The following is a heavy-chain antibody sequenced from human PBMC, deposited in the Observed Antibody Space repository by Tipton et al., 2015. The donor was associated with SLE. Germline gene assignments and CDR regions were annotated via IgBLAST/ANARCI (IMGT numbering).Heavy chain of an antibody. J-gene: IGHJ4*02. V-gene: IGHV3-11*04. CDR2: IDSSGTTI. D-gene: IGHD1-7*01. Sequence: SLRLSCAASGFTFSDYYMSWIRQAPGKGLEWLSYIDSSGTTIFYADSVKGRFTISRDNAKNSLYLQMNSLRAEDTAIYYCARSPPATTDYFDYWGQGTLVTVSS. CDR1: GFTFSDYY. CDR3: ARSPPATTDYFDY.